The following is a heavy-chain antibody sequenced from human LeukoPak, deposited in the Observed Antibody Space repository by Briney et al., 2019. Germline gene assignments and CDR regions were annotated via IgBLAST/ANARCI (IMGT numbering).Heavy chain of an antibody. CDR2: ISSSGSTI. D-gene: IGHD6-13*01. CDR1: GFTFSSYE. Sequence: GGSLRLSCAASGFTFSSYEMNWVRQAPGKGLEWVSYISSSGSTIYYADSVKGRFTISRDNAKNSLYLQMNSLRAEDTAVYYCAREYFSSSPGASFDYWGQGTLVTVSS. CDR3: AREYFSSSPGASFDY. J-gene: IGHJ4*02. V-gene: IGHV3-48*03.